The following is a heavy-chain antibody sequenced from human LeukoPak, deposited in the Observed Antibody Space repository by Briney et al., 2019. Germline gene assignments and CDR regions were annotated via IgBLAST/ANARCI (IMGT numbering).Heavy chain of an antibody. CDR2: IYYSGST. J-gene: IGHJ3*02. CDR1: GGSISSHY. CDR3: ARDSSDGIVVVTAFDI. D-gene: IGHD2-21*02. V-gene: IGHV4-59*11. Sequence: SETLSLTCTVSGGSISSHYWSWIRQPPGKGLEWIGYIYYSGSTNYNPSLKSRVTISVDTSKNQFSLKLSSVTAADTAVYYCARDSSDGIVVVTAFDIWGQGTMVTVSS.